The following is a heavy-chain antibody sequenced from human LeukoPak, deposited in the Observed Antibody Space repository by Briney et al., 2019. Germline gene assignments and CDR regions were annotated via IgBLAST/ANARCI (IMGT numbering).Heavy chain of an antibody. CDR1: GGTFSSYA. J-gene: IGHJ4*02. CDR3: ARSSTVDFWSGYYGY. V-gene: IGHV1-69*13. D-gene: IGHD3-3*01. CDR2: IIPIFGTA. Sequence: GASVKVSCKASGGTFSSYAISWVRQAPGQGLEWMGGIIPIFGTANYAQKFQGRVTITADESTSTAYMELSSLRSEDTAVYYCARSSTVDFWSGYYGYWGQGTLVTVSS.